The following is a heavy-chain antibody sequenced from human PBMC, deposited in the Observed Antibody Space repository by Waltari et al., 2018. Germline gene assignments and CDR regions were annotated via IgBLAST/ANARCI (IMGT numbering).Heavy chain of an antibody. D-gene: IGHD2-2*01. CDR2: ISPSLGTA. V-gene: IGHV1-69*12. CDR1: GGTFSSYA. J-gene: IGHJ4*02. Sequence: QVQLVQSGAEVKKPGSSVKVSCKASGGTFSSYAISWVRQAPGQGLEWMGGISPSLGTANYAQKFQGRVTITADESTSTAYMELSSLRSEDTAVYYCARVLCSSTSCYEFDYWGQGTLVTVSS. CDR3: ARVLCSSTSCYEFDY.